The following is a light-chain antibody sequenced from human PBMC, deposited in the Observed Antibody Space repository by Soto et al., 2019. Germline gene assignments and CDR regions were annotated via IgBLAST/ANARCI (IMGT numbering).Light chain of an antibody. Sequence: EIVLTQSPGTLSLSPGERATVSCRASQSVSNNYLPWCQQKPGHAPRLLIYAASNRARVIPHRFGVSGSWADFTLAATTLETADLPGYDGEEYGSAPSSIGRGT. J-gene: IGKJ4*01. CDR2: AAS. CDR3: EEYGSAPSS. V-gene: IGKV3-20*01. CDR1: QSVSNNY.